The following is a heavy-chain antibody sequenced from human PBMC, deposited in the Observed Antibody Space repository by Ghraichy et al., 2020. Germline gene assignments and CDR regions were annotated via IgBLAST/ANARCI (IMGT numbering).Heavy chain of an antibody. Sequence: SQTLSLTCAVYGGSFSGYYWSWIRQPPGKGLEWIGEINHSGSTNYNPSLKSRVTISVDTSKNQFSLKLSSVTAADTDVYYCARDDYGGKIDYWGQGTLVTVSS. CDR1: GGSFSGYY. CDR2: INHSGST. V-gene: IGHV4-34*01. CDR3: ARDDYGGKIDY. D-gene: IGHD4-23*01. J-gene: IGHJ4*02.